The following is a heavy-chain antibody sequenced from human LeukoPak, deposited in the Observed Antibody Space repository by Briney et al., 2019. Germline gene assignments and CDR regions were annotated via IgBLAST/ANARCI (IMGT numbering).Heavy chain of an antibody. Sequence: GGSLRLSCAAFGFTFSSYSMNWVRQAPGKGLEWVSYISSRSTTTYYADSVKGRFTISRDNDKNSLYLQMSSLRVEDTAVYFCARARIAAPLLDYWGQGTLVTVSS. CDR1: GFTFSSYS. CDR2: ISSRSTTT. J-gene: IGHJ4*02. D-gene: IGHD6-13*01. V-gene: IGHV3-48*01. CDR3: ARARIAAPLLDY.